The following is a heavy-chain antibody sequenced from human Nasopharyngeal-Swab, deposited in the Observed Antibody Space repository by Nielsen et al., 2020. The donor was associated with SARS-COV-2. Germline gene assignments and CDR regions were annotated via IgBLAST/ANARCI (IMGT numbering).Heavy chain of an antibody. CDR1: GFTFSSYG. CDR2: ISYDGSHK. CDR3: ARGGAVAGNDYYYGMDV. V-gene: IGHV3-30*03. Sequence: GESLKISCAASGFTFSSYGMHWVRQTPGKGLEWVALISYDGSHKYYADSVKGRFTISRDNAKKSLDLQMNSLRAEDTAVYYCARGGAVAGNDYYYGMDVWGQGTTVTVSS. J-gene: IGHJ6*02. D-gene: IGHD6-19*01.